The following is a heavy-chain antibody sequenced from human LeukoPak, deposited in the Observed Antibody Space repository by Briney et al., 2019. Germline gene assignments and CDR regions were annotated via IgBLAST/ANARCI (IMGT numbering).Heavy chain of an antibody. J-gene: IGHJ4*02. CDR2: ISGSGSST. CDR1: GFTFSSYG. D-gene: IGHD1-1*01. Sequence: GGSLRLSCAASGFTFSSYGKSWVRQAPGKGLEWVSAISGSGSSTYYAASVKGRFTISRDNSKNTLYLQMNSLRAEDTAVYYCAKENWNDVGGFDYWGQGTLVTVSS. V-gene: IGHV3-23*01. CDR3: AKENWNDVGGFDY.